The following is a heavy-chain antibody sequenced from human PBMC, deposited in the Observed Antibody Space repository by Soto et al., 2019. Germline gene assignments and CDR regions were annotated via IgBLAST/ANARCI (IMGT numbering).Heavy chain of an antibody. CDR2: IYYSEST. V-gene: IGHV4-59*01. Sequence: SETLSLTCTVSGGSISSYYWSWIRQPPGKGLEWIGYIYYSESTNYNPSLKSRVTISVDTSKNQFSLKLSSVTAADTAVYYCARERHGSPFDYWGQGTLVTVSS. CDR1: GGSISSYY. J-gene: IGHJ4*02. CDR3: ARERHGSPFDY. D-gene: IGHD3-10*01.